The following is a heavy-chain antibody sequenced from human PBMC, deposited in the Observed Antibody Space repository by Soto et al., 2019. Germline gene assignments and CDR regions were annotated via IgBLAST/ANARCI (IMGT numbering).Heavy chain of an antibody. J-gene: IGHJ4*02. CDR1: GYDFTTYG. CDR2: ISAHNGNT. CDR3: ARGRYGDY. D-gene: IGHD1-1*01. Sequence: QVHLVQSGAEVKKSGASVKVSCKGSGYDFTTYGITWVRQAPGQGLEWMAWISAHNGNTDYAQKRKGXVXLTRDTSTSTAYMELRSLRADDTAVYYCARGRYGDYWGQGALVTVSS. V-gene: IGHV1-18*01.